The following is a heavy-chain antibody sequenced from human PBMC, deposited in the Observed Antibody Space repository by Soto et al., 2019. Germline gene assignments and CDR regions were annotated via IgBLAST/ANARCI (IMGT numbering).Heavy chain of an antibody. J-gene: IGHJ5*02. CDR3: ARHRVSYYYGSGSFNWFDP. Sequence: SETLSLTCTVSGGSISSSSYYWGWIRQPPGKGLEWIGSIYYSGSTYYNPSLKSRVTISVDTSKNQFSLKLSSVTAADTAVYYCARHRVSYYYGSGSFNWFDPWGQGTLVTVSS. V-gene: IGHV4-39*01. D-gene: IGHD3-10*01. CDR2: IYYSGST. CDR1: GGSISSSSYY.